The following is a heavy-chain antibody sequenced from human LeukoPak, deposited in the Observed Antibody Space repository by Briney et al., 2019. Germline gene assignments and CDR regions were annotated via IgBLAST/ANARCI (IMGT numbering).Heavy chain of an antibody. CDR3: AKDTVLGGYYYYGMDV. D-gene: IGHD3-16*01. CDR2: ISYDGSNK. J-gene: IGHJ6*02. CDR1: GFTFSSYG. V-gene: IGHV3-30*18. Sequence: GGSLRLSCAASGFTFSSYGMHWVRQAPGKWLEWVAVISYDGSNKYYADSVKGRFTISRDNSKNTLYLQMNNLRAEDTAVYYCAKDTVLGGYYYYGMDVWGQGTTVTVSS.